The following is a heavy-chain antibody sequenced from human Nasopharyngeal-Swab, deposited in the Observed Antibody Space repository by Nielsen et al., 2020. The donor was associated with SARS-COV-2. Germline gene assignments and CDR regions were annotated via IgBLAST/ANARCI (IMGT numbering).Heavy chain of an antibody. CDR3: ARDRRRPGVDSSGYYASIGY. CDR2: ISNDGSNK. CDR1: GFTFMSYA. V-gene: IGHV3-30-3*01. Sequence: GGSLRLSCAASGFTFMSYAMHWVRQAPGQGLEWVAVISNDGSNKYYADSVKGRFTISRDNSKNKLYLQMNSLRAEDTAVYYCARDRRRPGVDSSGYYASIGYWGQGTLVTVSS. J-gene: IGHJ4*02. D-gene: IGHD3-22*01.